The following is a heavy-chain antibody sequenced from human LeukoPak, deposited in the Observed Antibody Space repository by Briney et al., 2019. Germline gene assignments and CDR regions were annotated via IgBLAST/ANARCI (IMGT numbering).Heavy chain of an antibody. V-gene: IGHV1-69-2*01. D-gene: IGHD2-15*01. J-gene: IGHJ5*02. CDR2: VVPEDGET. Sequence: ATVKISCKVSGYTFTDYYMHWVQQAPGKGLEWMGLVVPEDGETIYAEKFQGRVTITADTSTDTAYMELSSLRSEDTAVYYCATDLKLGYCSGGSCAAVRHNWFDPWGQGTLVTVSS. CDR3: ATDLKLGYCSGGSCAAVRHNWFDP. CDR1: GYTFTDYY.